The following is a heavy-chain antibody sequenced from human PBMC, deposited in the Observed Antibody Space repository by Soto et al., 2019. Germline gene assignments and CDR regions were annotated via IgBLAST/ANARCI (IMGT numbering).Heavy chain of an antibody. CDR3: AREVLTGAEIDY. V-gene: IGHV3-33*05. CDR2: IKYDGSDK. J-gene: IGHJ4*02. D-gene: IGHD3-9*01. CDR1: GFIFESYG. Sequence: XGSLRLSCAASGFIFESYGMHWVRQVSGKGLEWVAGIKYDGSDKFYADSVQGRFSISRDNTKDTLYLQLSSLRAEDTAVYFCAREVLTGAEIDYWGQGTQVTVSS.